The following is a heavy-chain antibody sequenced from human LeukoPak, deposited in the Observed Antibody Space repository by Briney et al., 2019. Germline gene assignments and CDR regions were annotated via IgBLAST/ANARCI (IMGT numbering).Heavy chain of an antibody. CDR1: GFTFDDYA. CDR2: ISWNSGSI. Sequence: GRSLRLSCAASGFTFDDYAMHWVRQAPGKGLEWVPGISWNSGSIGYADSVKGRFTISRDNAKNSLYLQMNSLRAEDTALYYCAKDMGGSYPLGLDYWGQGTLVTVSS. D-gene: IGHD1-26*01. CDR3: AKDMGGSYPLGLDY. V-gene: IGHV3-9*01. J-gene: IGHJ4*02.